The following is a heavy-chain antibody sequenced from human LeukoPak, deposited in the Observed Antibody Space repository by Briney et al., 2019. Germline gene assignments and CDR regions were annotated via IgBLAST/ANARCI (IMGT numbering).Heavy chain of an antibody. CDR1: GYTLTELS. V-gene: IGHV1-24*01. CDR2: FDPEDGET. Sequence: ASVKVSCKVSGYTLTELSMHWVRQAPGKGLEWMGGFDPEDGETIYAQKFQGRVTMTEDTSTDTAYMELSSLRSEDTAAYYCATQYSKPNAFDIWGQGTMVTVSS. CDR3: ATQYSKPNAFDI. J-gene: IGHJ3*02. D-gene: IGHD2-15*01.